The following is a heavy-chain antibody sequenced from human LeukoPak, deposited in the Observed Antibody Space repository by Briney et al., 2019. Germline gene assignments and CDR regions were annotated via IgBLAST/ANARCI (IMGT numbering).Heavy chain of an antibody. CDR2: IYYSGST. CDR1: GGSINSDDYY. D-gene: IGHD3-3*01. Sequence: SETLSLTCTVSGGSINSDDYYWSWVRQPPGKDLEWIGYIYYSGSTYYNSSLKSRVTISVDTSKNQFSLKLSSVTAADTAVYYCARVEKADFWSGIGYYFDYWGQGTLVTVSS. J-gene: IGHJ4*02. CDR3: ARVEKADFWSGIGYYFDY. V-gene: IGHV4-30-4*01.